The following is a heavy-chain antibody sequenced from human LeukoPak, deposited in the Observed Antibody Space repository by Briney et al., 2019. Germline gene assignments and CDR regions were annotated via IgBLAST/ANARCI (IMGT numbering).Heavy chain of an antibody. CDR2: ISSSSSYI. D-gene: IGHD4-17*01. CDR3: ARGLGDYVVDY. Sequence: GGSLRLSCAASGFTFSSYSMNWVRQAPGKGLEWVSSISSSSSYIYYADSVKGRFTISRDNAKNSLYLQMNSLRAEDTAVYYCARGLGDYVVDYWGQGTLVTVSS. V-gene: IGHV3-21*01. J-gene: IGHJ4*02. CDR1: GFTFSSYS.